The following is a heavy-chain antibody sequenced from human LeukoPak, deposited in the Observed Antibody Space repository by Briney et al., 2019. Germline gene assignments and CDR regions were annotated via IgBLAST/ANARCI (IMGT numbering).Heavy chain of an antibody. CDR1: GFTFSSYA. V-gene: IGHV3-30-3*01. Sequence: TGGSLRLSCAASGFTFSSYAMHWVRQAPGKGLEWVAVISYDGSNKYYADSVKGRFTISRDNSKDTLYLQMNSLRAEDTAVYYCARDFRGSRDYYYYGMDVWGQGTTVTVSS. CDR2: ISYDGSNK. CDR3: ARDFRGSRDYYYYGMDV. J-gene: IGHJ6*02. D-gene: IGHD6-13*01.